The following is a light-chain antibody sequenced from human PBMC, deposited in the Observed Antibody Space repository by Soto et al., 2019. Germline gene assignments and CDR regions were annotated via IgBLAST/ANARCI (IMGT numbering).Light chain of an antibody. J-gene: IGLJ3*02. CDR3: SSYTSSSTWV. CDR2: EVS. Sequence: QSALTQPASVSGSPGQSITISCTGTSSDVGSYNLVSWYQQHPGKAPNFMIYEVSNRPSGVSNRFSGSKSGTTASLTISGLQAEDEADYYCSSYTSSSTWVFGGGTKLTVL. CDR1: SSDVGSYNL. V-gene: IGLV2-14*02.